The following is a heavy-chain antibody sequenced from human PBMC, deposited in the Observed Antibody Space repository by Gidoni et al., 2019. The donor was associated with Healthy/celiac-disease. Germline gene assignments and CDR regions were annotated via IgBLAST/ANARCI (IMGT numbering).Heavy chain of an antibody. CDR1: GFSLSNARMG. D-gene: IGHD3-3*01. J-gene: IGHJ6*02. CDR3: ARIPSYDFWSGYWHYYYGMDV. Sequence: QVTLKESGPVLVKPTETLTLTCTVSGFSLSNARMGVSWIRQPPGKALEWLAHIFSNDEKSYSTSLKSRLTISKDTSKSQVVLTMTNMDPVDTATYYCARIPSYDFWSGYWHYYYGMDVWGQGTTVTVSS. V-gene: IGHV2-26*01. CDR2: IFSNDEK.